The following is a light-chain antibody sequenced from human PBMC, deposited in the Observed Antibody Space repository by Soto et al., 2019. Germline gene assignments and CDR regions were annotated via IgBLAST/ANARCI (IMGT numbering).Light chain of an antibody. CDR1: RGLSANY. V-gene: IGKV3-20*01. Sequence: ENLLTQSPGTLSLSPGEGATLSCRASRGLSANYLAWYQQKPGQAPTLLIYGASIRAAGIPDRFSGSGSGTDFTLTIRRLEPDDFEVHYCQQYGSSPRTFGQGTKVDIX. CDR2: GAS. J-gene: IGKJ1*01. CDR3: QQYGSSPRT.